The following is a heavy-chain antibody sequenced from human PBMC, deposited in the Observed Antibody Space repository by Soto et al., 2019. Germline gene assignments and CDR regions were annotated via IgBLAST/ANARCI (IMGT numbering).Heavy chain of an antibody. CDR1: GGSISNYY. J-gene: IGHJ3*01. V-gene: IGHV4-59*01. Sequence: SETLSLTCTVSGGSISNYYWSWIRQPPGKGLEWIGYISHSGITNYNPSLESRVTTSVDTPQNQFSLKLTSVSAADTAVYYCAREWDYGGSCFAFDLWGPGTLVTVSS. D-gene: IGHD2-15*01. CDR2: ISHSGIT. CDR3: AREWDYGGSCFAFDL.